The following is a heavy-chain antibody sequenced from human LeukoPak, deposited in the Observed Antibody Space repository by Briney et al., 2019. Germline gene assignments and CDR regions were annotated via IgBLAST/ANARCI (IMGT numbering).Heavy chain of an antibody. J-gene: IGHJ6*03. CDR1: GFTFSSYA. Sequence: GGSLRLSCAASGFTFSSYAMSWVRQAPGKGLEWVSAISGSGGSTYYADSVKGRFTISRDNSKNTLYLQMNSLRAEDTAVYYCAKLPIFGVVIIRGYMDVWGKGTTVTVSS. CDR2: ISGSGGST. V-gene: IGHV3-23*01. D-gene: IGHD3-3*01. CDR3: AKLPIFGVVIIRGYMDV.